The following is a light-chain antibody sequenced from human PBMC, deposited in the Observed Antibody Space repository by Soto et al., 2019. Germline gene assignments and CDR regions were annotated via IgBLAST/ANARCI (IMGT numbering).Light chain of an antibody. J-gene: IGKJ1*01. V-gene: IGKV1-5*03. CDR3: QHYNSYSEA. Sequence: TQSACTLSLSAGDGATLSCGGSQSVSSSYLAWYQQKQGKAPKLLIYKASTLKSGVPSRFSGSGSGTEFTLTISSLQTDDFATYYCQHYNSYSEAFGQGTKVDIK. CDR2: KAS. CDR1: QSVSSS.